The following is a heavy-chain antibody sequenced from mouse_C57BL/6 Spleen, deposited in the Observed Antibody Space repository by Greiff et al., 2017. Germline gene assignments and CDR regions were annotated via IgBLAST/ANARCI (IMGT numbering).Heavy chain of an antibody. CDR2: INPYNGGT. Sequence: VHVKQSGPVLVKPGASVKMSCKASGYTFTDYYMNWVKQSHGKSLEWIGVINPYNGGTSYNQKFKGKATLTVDKSSSTAYMELNSLTSEDSAVYYCARRGYGSSLDYWGQGTTLTVSS. J-gene: IGHJ2*01. D-gene: IGHD1-1*01. V-gene: IGHV1-19*01. CDR3: ARRGYGSSLDY. CDR1: GYTFTDYY.